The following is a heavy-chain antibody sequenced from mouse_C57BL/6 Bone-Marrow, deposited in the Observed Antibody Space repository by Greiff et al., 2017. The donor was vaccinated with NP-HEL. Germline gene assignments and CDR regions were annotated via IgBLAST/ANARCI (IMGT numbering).Heavy chain of an antibody. CDR3: ARERDYSNYVGFAY. V-gene: IGHV1-81*01. J-gene: IGHJ3*01. D-gene: IGHD2-5*01. CDR2: IYPRSGNT. CDR1: GYTFTSSG. Sequence: QVQLQQSGAELARPGASVKLSCKASGYTFTSSGISWVKQRTGQGLEWIGEIYPRSGNTYYNEKFKGKATLTADKSSSTAYMELRSLTSEDSAVYFCARERDYSNYVGFAYWGQGTLVTVSA.